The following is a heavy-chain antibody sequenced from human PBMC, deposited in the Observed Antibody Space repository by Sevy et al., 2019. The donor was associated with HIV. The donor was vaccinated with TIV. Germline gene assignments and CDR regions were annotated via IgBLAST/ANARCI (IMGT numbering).Heavy chain of an antibody. Sequence: GGSLRLSCAASGFTFSSYAMHWVRQAPGKGLEWVAVISYVGSNKYYTDSVKGRFTISRDNSKNTLYLQMNSLRAEDTAVYYCARGPNFGGGMDVWGQGTTVTVSS. V-gene: IGHV3-30*04. CDR2: ISYVGSNK. CDR3: ARGPNFGGGMDV. J-gene: IGHJ6*02. CDR1: GFTFSSYA. D-gene: IGHD3-16*01.